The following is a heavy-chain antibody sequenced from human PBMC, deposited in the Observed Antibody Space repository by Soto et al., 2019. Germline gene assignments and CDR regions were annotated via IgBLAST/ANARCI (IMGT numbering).Heavy chain of an antibody. CDR1: GGSISSYY. J-gene: IGHJ6*02. D-gene: IGHD6-19*01. Sequence: SETLSLTCTVSGGSISSYYWSWIRQPAGKGLEWIGRIYTSGSTNYNPSLKSRVTMSVDTSKNQFSLKLSSVTAADTAVYYCARDPVAVAGTFHYYYGMDVWGQGTTVTVSS. V-gene: IGHV4-4*07. CDR3: ARDPVAVAGTFHYYYGMDV. CDR2: IYTSGST.